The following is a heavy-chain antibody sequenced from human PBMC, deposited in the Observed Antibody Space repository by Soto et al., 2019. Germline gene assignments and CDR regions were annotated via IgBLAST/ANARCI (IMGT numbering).Heavy chain of an antibody. V-gene: IGHV4-34*01. J-gene: IGHJ4*02. CDR1: GGSFSGYY. CDR3: ARGIDGNPPDY. D-gene: IGHD1-1*01. CDR2: INHSGST. Sequence: SETLSLTCAVYGGSFSGYYWSWIRQPPGKGLEWIGEINHSGSTNYNPSLKSRVTISVDTSKNQFSLKLSSVTAADTAVYYCARGIDGNPPDYWGQGTLVTVSS.